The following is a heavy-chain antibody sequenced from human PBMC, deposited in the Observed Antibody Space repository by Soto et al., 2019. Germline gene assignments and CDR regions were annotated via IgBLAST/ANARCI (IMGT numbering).Heavy chain of an antibody. Sequence: GASVKVSCKASGGTLSNYAISWVRQAPGQGLEWMGGIIPIFTTTKYAQKFQGRVTFTADESTSTAYMELSSLRSEDTAVYYCAIEYSSSPPYYPIGYWGQGTLVTVSS. CDR3: AIEYSSSPPYYPIGY. CDR2: IIPIFTTT. V-gene: IGHV1-69*13. D-gene: IGHD6-6*01. CDR1: GGTLSNYA. J-gene: IGHJ4*02.